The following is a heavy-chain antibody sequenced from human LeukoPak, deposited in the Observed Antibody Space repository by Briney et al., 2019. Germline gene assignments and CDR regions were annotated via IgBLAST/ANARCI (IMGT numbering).Heavy chain of an antibody. CDR3: ARGGALPYYDFWSGYYYYYYMDV. Sequence: GASVKVSCKASGYTFTSYDINWVRQAPGQGLEWMGWMNPNSGNTGYAQKFQGRVTITRNTSISTAYMELSSLRSEDTAVYYCARGGALPYYDFWSGYYYYYYMDVWGKGTTVTVSS. CDR1: GYTFTSYD. D-gene: IGHD3-3*01. V-gene: IGHV1-8*03. CDR2: MNPNSGNT. J-gene: IGHJ6*03.